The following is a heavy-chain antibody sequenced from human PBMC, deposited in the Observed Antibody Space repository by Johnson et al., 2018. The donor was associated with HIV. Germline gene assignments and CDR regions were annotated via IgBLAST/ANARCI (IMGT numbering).Heavy chain of an antibody. V-gene: IGHV3-7*01. J-gene: IGHJ3*02. CDR2: INQDATEK. Sequence: VQLVESGGGVVQPGRSLRLSCVASGFTFSSYWMTWVRQAPGKGLEWVVNINQDATEKYYVDSVKGRFTISRDNAKNSLFLTMNSLRAEDTAVYYCARLTYNFNSRLGAFDIWGQGTMVTVSS. D-gene: IGHD1-20*01. CDR1: GFTFSSYW. CDR3: ARLTYNFNSRLGAFDI.